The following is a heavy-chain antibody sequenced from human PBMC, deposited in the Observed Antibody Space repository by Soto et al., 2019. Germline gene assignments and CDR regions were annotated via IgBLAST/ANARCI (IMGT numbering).Heavy chain of an antibody. V-gene: IGHV3-21*01. CDR1: GFSFSDSG. CDR2: ITSSSSHI. CDR3: ARGGGSFSY. J-gene: IGHJ4*02. D-gene: IGHD1-26*01. Sequence: EVQLVESGGGLVKPGGSLRLSCVASGFSFSDSGMHWVRQAPGKGLEWVSSITSSSSHISYADPVKGRFTISRDNAQKSLYLEVNSLRPEDTAVYYCARGGGSFSYWGQGTLVTVSS.